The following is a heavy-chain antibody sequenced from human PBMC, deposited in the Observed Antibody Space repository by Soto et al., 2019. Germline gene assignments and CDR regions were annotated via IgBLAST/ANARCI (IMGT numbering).Heavy chain of an antibody. J-gene: IGHJ6*02. V-gene: IGHV3-30*18. CDR2: ISYDGYKK. Sequence: GGSLRLSCAASGFTFGSYGMHWVRQAPGKGLEWVAVISYDGYKKDYADSVKGRFTVSRDNPKNTLYLQMNSLRVEDTAVYYCAKRVYGGNPDVFGMDVWGQGTTVTVSS. D-gene: IGHD4-17*01. CDR1: GFTFGSYG. CDR3: AKRVYGGNPDVFGMDV.